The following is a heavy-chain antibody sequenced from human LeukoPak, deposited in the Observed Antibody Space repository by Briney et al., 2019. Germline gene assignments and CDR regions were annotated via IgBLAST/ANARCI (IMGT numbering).Heavy chain of an antibody. D-gene: IGHD4-17*01. CDR3: ARDYGDFQFDY. J-gene: IGHJ4*02. CDR2: INPSGGST. CDR1: GYTFTSYY. Sequence: GASVKVSCTASGYTFTSYYMHWVRPAPGQGLEWMGIINPSGGSTSYAQKFQGRVTMTRDTSTSTVYMELSSLRSEDTAVYYCARDYGDFQFDYWGQGTLVTVSS. V-gene: IGHV1-46*01.